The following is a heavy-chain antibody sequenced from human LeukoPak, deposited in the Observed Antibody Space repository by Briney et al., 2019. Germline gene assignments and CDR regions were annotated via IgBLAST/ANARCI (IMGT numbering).Heavy chain of an antibody. CDR2: INHSGST. J-gene: IGHJ4*02. V-gene: IGHV4-34*01. CDR1: GGSFSGYY. CDR3: ARHPPGTDY. D-gene: IGHD3-10*01. Sequence: SETLSLTCAVYGGSFSGYYWSWIRQPPGKGLEWIGEINHSGSTNYNPSLKSRVTISVDTSKNQFSLKLSSVAAADTAVYYCARHPPGTDYWGQGTLVTVSS.